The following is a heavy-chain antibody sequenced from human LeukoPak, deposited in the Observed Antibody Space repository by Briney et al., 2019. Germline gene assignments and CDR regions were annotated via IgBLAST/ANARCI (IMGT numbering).Heavy chain of an antibody. CDR3: ASEIGGYSYGYVPREVSYYFDY. Sequence: SETLSLTCTVSGGSISSCYWSWIRQPPGKGLEWIGYIYYSGSTNYNPSLKSRVTISVDTSKNQFSLKLSSVTAADKAVYYCASEIGGYSYGYVPREVSYYFDYWGQGTLVTVSS. D-gene: IGHD5-18*01. CDR1: GGSISSCY. V-gene: IGHV4-59*08. CDR2: IYYSGST. J-gene: IGHJ4*02.